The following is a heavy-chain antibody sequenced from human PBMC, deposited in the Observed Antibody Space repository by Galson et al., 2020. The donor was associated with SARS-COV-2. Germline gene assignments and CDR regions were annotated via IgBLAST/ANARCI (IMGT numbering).Heavy chain of an antibody. CDR2: IYHGGNA. D-gene: IGHD3-3*01. CDR3: ARGSGYYLYYFDY. V-gene: IGHV4-30-2*01. J-gene: IGHJ4*02. Sequence: SETLSLTCSVSGDSISSGGYSWNWIRQPPGKGLEWIGYIYHGGNAQYNPSLKSRVTISVDRSKNQFSLNLGSATAADTAVYYCARGSGYYLYYFDYWGQGALVTVSS. CDR1: GDSISSGGYS.